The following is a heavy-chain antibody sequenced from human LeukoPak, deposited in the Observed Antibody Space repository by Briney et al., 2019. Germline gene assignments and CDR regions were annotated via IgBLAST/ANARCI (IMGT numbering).Heavy chain of an antibody. CDR3: ARDHKVVGATGASDI. D-gene: IGHD1-26*01. CDR2: IKQDGSEK. CDR1: GFTFSSYV. Sequence: GGSLRLSCAASGFTFSSYVMSWVRQAPGKGLEWVVNIKQDGSEKHYVDSVKGRFTISRDNAKISLFLQMNSLRAEDTAVYYCARDHKVVGATGASDIWGQGTLVTVSS. V-gene: IGHV3-7*01. J-gene: IGHJ3*02.